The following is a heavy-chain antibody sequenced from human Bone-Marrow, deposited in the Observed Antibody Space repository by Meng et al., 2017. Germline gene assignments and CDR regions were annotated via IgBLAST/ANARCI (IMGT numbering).Heavy chain of an antibody. V-gene: IGHV3-11*04. CDR3: ARVARNGYDY. Sequence: GESLKISCAASGFTFSDYYMSWIRQAPGKGLEWVSYISSSGSTIYYADSVKGRFTISRDNAKNSLYLQMNSLRAEDTAVYYCARVARNGYDYWGQGTLVTVSS. CDR1: GFTFSDYY. CDR2: ISSSGSTI. J-gene: IGHJ4*02. D-gene: IGHD4-11*01.